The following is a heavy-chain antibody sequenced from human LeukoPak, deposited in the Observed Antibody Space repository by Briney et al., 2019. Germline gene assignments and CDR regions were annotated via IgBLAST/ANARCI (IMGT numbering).Heavy chain of an antibody. CDR2: IIPIFGTA. CDR1: GYTLTELS. V-gene: IGHV1-69*06. J-gene: IGHJ4*02. Sequence: ASVKVSCKVSGYTLTELSMHWVRQAPGQGLEWMGGIIPIFGTANYAQKFQGRVTITADKSTSTAYMELSSLRSEDTAVYYCARDFEDSSSSGPAGNWGQGTLVTVSS. D-gene: IGHD6-6*01. CDR3: ARDFEDSSSSGPAGN.